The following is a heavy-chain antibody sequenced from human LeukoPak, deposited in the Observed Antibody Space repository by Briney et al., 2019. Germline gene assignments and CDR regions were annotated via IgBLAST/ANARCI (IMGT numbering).Heavy chain of an antibody. CDR1: GFTFSSYA. Sequence: PGGSLRLSCAASGFTFSSYAMSWVRQAPERGLEWVSSVTSSGGGTSYADSVKGRFTISRDNSKNTVYLQVDSLRAEDTAVYYCARAETAAFQFDYWGQGTLVTVSS. J-gene: IGHJ4*02. V-gene: IGHV3-23*01. CDR2: VTSSGGGT. D-gene: IGHD6-13*01. CDR3: ARAETAAFQFDY.